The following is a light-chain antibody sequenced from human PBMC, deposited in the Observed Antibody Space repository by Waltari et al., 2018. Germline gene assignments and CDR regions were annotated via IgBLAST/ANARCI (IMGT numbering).Light chain of an antibody. V-gene: IGLV2-14*01. CDR2: DGS. Sequence: QSALTQPASVSGSPGQSITISCIGTSYDVGVYDYVSWYQHHPGKAPKLIIYDGSVRPSGGSYLFSGSKSGNTASLSISGLQAEDEADYYCSSFTTSTTWVFGGGTKVTVL. CDR3: SSFTTSTTWV. CDR1: SYDVGVYDY. J-gene: IGLJ3*02.